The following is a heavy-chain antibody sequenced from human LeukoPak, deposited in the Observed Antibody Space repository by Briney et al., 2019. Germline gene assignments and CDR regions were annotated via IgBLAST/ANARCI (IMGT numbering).Heavy chain of an antibody. CDR1: GYTFTDYG. V-gene: IGHV1-18*01. CDR2: ISARNGNT. CDR3: ARDHALWSNSFDY. D-gene: IGHD2/OR15-2a*01. J-gene: IGHJ4*02. Sequence: ASLKVSCKASGYTFTDYGISWVRPAPGEGVEWMGWISARNGNTNYSQRLKGRVTMTTDTSTSRAYMELRSLTWDDTAVYYCARDHALWSNSFDYWGQGTLVTVSS.